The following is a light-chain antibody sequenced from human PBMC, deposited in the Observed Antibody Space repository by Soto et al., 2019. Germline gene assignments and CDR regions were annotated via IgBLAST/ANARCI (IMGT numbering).Light chain of an antibody. CDR1: NSDVGGYNY. V-gene: IGLV2-11*01. Sequence: QSVLTQPRSVSGSPGQSVTISCTGTNSDVGGYNYVSWYQQYPGKAPKLMISGVSERPSGVPDRFSGSKSGNTASLTISGLQGEDEADYYCCSYVDTDTWVFGGGTKLTVL. CDR3: CSYVDTDTWV. J-gene: IGLJ3*02. CDR2: GVS.